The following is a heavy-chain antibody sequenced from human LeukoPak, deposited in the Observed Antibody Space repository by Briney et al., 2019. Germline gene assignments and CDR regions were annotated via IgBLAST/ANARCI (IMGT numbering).Heavy chain of an antibody. V-gene: IGHV4-34*01. D-gene: IGHD6-19*01. CDR2: INHSGST. CDR3: ARGRSSSGWYFPFDY. Sequence: PSETLSLTCTVSGGSISSYYWSWIRQPPGKGLEWIGEINHSGSTNYNPSLKSRVTISVDTSKNQFSLKLSSVTAADTAVYYCARGRSSSGWYFPFDYWGQGTLVTVSS. J-gene: IGHJ4*02. CDR1: GGSISSYY.